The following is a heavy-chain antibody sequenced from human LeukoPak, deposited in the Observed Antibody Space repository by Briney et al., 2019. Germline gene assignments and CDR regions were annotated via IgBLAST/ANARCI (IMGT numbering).Heavy chain of an antibody. D-gene: IGHD2-15*01. V-gene: IGHV4-59*11. CDR1: GASISTHY. CDR2: ISYSGST. CDR3: ARDGGSRAYPLDSDF. J-gene: IGHJ4*02. Sequence: SETLSLTCTVSGASISTHYWSWFRQPPGKGLEWIGYISYSGSTNYNPSLKSRITISVDTSKNQFSLKLNSVTAADTAVYYCARDGGSRAYPLDSDFWGQGTLVTVSS.